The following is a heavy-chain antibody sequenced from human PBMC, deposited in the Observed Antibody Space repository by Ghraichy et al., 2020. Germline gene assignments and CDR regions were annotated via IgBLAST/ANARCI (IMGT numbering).Heavy chain of an antibody. J-gene: IGHJ5*02. D-gene: IGHD4-17*01. CDR2: ISAYNGNT. CDR3: ARIGAPTVTTLYNWFDP. Sequence: ASVKVSCKASGYTFTSYGISWVRQAPGQGLEWMGWISAYNGNTNYAQKLQGRVTMTTDTSTSTAYMELRSLRSDDTAVYYCARIGAPTVTTLYNWFDPWGQGTLVTVSS. CDR1: GYTFTSYG. V-gene: IGHV1-18*04.